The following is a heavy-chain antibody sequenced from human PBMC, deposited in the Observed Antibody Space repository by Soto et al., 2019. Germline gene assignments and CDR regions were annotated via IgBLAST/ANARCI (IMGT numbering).Heavy chain of an antibody. V-gene: IGHV4-39*07. CDR2: ISYSGST. CDR1: GGSISSDSYY. J-gene: IGHJ4*02. Sequence: SETLSLTCTVSGGSISSDSYYWGWIRLPPEKGLEWIASISYSGSTYYNPTLKSRLTISVDTSKSQFSLKLTSLTAADTAVYYCASYASGTYPFFEQWGRGTLVTVSS. D-gene: IGHD3-10*01. CDR3: ASYASGTYPFFEQ.